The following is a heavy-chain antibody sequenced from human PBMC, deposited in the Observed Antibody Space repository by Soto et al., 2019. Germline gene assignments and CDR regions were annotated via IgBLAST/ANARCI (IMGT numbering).Heavy chain of an antibody. J-gene: IGHJ6*02. V-gene: IGHV1-69*12. CDR3: ARVEAVAGLYNPHGLDV. CDR1: GGTFSNYA. Sequence: QVQLVQSGAEVKKPGSSVKVSCKVSGGTFSNYAIDWVRLAPGHGLEWMGGIVPIFGTTYYTQKFPGRATITADDSTTPAYLEMSSLRSEDTAIYYCARVEAVAGLYNPHGLDVWGQGTAVTVSS. CDR2: IVPIFGTT. D-gene: IGHD6-19*01.